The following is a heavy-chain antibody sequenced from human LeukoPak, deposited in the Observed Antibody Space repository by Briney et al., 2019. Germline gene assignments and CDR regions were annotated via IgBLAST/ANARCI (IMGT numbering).Heavy chain of an antibody. CDR2: INPNSGGT. V-gene: IGHV1-2*02. Sequence: ASVKVSCKASGYTFTGYYMHWVRQAPGQGLEGMGWINPNSGGTNYAQKFQGRVTMTRDTSISTAYMELSRLRSDDTAVYYCARDLDSNGGAASDYWGQGTLVTVSS. J-gene: IGHJ4*02. CDR3: ARDLDSNGGAASDY. CDR1: GYTFTGYY. D-gene: IGHD4-11*01.